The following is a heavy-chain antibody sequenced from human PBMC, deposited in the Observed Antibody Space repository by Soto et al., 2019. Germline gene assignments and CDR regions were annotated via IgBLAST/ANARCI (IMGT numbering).Heavy chain of an antibody. CDR2: INHSGST. D-gene: IGHD3-10*01. V-gene: IGHV4-34*01. CDR3: ARGVRGVIYYYYGMDV. Sequence: LSLTCAIHSGSFSGYYWSWIPQPPGKGLEWIGEINHSGSTNYNPSLKSRVTISVDTSKNQFSLKLSSVTAADTAVYYCARGVRGVIYYYYGMDVWGQGTTVTVSS. J-gene: IGHJ6*02. CDR1: SGSFSGYY.